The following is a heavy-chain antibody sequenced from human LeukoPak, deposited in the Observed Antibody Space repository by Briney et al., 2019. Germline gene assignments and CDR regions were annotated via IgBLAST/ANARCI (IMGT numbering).Heavy chain of an antibody. CDR2: INPNSGGT. CDR1: GYTFTGYY. Sequence: ASVKVSCKASGYTFTGYYMHWVRQAPGQGLEWMGWINPNSGGTNYAQKFQGRVTITRNTSISTAYMELSSLRSEDTAVYYCARDSTLDYWGQGTLVTVSS. CDR3: ARDSTLDY. D-gene: IGHD2-2*01. V-gene: IGHV1-2*02. J-gene: IGHJ4*02.